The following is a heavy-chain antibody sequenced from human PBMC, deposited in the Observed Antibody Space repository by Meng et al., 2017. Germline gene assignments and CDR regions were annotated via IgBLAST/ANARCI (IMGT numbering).Heavy chain of an antibody. CDR3: ARDLSGSGTFDY. CDR2: ISAYNGNT. CDR1: VNTFTSYG. V-gene: IGHV1-18*01. Sequence: HVQLVQSGAEVKKPGAPVKVSCKASVNTFTSYGISWVRQAPGQWLEWMGWISAYNGNTNYAQKLQGRVTMTTDTSTSTAYMELRSLRSEDTAVYYCARDLSGSGTFDYWGQGTLVTVFS. D-gene: IGHD3-10*01. J-gene: IGHJ4*02.